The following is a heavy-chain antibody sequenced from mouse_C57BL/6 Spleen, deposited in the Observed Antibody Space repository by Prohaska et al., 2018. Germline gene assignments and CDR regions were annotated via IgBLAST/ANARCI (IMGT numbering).Heavy chain of an antibody. Sequence: PSDSYTNYNQKFKGKATLTVDTSSSTAYMQLSSLTSEDSAVYYCARSGWDGVAYWGQGTLVTVSA. CDR2: PSDSYT. D-gene: IGHD4-1*01. J-gene: IGHJ3*01. V-gene: IGHV1-50*01. CDR3: ARSGWDGVAY.